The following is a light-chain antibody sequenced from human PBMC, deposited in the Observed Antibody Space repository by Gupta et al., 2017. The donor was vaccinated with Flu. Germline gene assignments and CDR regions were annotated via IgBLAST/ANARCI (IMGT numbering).Light chain of an antibody. CDR3: QQYNSYWT. Sequence: SPSTLSASVGDRVTITCRASQSISSWLTWYQQKPGKAPKLLIYKASSLESGVPSRFSGSGSGTEFTLTISSLQPDDFATYYCQQYNSYWTFGQGTKVEIK. J-gene: IGKJ1*01. CDR2: KAS. CDR1: QSISSW. V-gene: IGKV1-5*03.